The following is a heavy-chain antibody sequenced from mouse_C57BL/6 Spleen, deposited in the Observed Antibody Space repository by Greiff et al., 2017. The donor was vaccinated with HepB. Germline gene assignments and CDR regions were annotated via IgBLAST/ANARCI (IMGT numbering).Heavy chain of an antibody. J-gene: IGHJ2*01. CDR1: GYSITSGYY. V-gene: IGHV3-6*01. CDR2: ISYDGSN. Sequence: EVKLQESGPGLVKPSQSLSLTCSVTGYSITSGYYWNWIRQFPGNKLEWMGYISYDGSNNYNPSLKNRISITRDTSKNQFFLKLNSVTTEDTATYDCARDKRIYDGYFDYWGQGTTLTVSS. D-gene: IGHD2-3*01. CDR3: ARDKRIYDGYFDY.